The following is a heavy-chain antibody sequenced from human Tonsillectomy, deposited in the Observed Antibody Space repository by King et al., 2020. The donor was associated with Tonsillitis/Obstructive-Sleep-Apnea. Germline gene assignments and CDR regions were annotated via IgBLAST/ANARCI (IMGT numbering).Heavy chain of an antibody. CDR2: TRNKASSYST. CDR1: GFTFSDHY. D-gene: IGHD1-26*01. Sequence: VQLVESGGGLVQPGGSLRLSCAASGFTFSDHYMDWVRQAPGKGLEWVGRTRNKASSYSTEYAASVKGRFTISRDDSKNSLYLQVNTLRTDDTAVYYCARVSGGYYLDSWGQGTLVTVSS. V-gene: IGHV3-72*01. J-gene: IGHJ4*02. CDR3: ARVSGGYYLDS.